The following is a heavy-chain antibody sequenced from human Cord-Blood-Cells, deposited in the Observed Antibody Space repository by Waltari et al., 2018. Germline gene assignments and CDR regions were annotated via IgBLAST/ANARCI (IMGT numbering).Heavy chain of an antibody. CDR3: ARVAQYCTGGVCYDY. D-gene: IGHD2-8*02. J-gene: IGHJ4*02. Sequence: VQLQVSGPGLVLPLERLCLTCTVSGGAISSYFGGWLRHSPGKGLEWIWYIYYSGSTNYNPSLKSRVTISVDTSKNQFSLKLSSVTAADTAVYYCARVAQYCTGGVCYDYWGQGTLVTVSS. CDR2: IYYSGST. CDR1: GGAISSYF. V-gene: IGHV4-59*01.